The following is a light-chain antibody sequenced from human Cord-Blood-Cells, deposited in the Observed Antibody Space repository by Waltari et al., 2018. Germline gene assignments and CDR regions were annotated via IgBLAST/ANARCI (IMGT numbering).Light chain of an antibody. Sequence: DIQMTQSPSSLSASVGDRVTITCQASQDISNYLNWYQQKPGKAPKLLIYDASNLETGVPSRFSGSGSVTDFTFTISRLQPEDIATYYCQQYDNLPPDTFGQGTRLEIK. V-gene: IGKV1-33*01. CDR2: DAS. J-gene: IGKJ5*01. CDR3: QQYDNLPPDT. CDR1: QDISNY.